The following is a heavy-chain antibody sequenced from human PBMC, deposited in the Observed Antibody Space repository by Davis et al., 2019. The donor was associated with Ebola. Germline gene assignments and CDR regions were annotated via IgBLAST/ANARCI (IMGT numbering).Heavy chain of an antibody. CDR1: GFTFSSYA. CDR3: ARWQWLVLDY. D-gene: IGHD6-19*01. V-gene: IGHV3-23*01. CDR2: ISGSGGST. J-gene: IGHJ4*02. Sequence: LSLTCAASGFTFSSYAMSWVRQAPGKGLEWVSAISGSGGSTYYADSVKGRFTISRDNAKNTLYLQMNSLRAEGTAVYYCARWQWLVLDYWGQGTLVTVSS.